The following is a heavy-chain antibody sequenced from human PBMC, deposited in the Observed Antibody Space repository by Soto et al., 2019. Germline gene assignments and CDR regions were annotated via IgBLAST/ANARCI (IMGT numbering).Heavy chain of an antibody. CDR2: IFYSGST. Sequence: LSLTCTVSGGAIGSSTDYWGWIRQPPGKGLEWIGNIFYSGSTTYSPSLKSRVTMSVDTSKNQFSLKLTSMTVADTAVYYCARYVYRYDFSGLDPWGQGILVTVSS. D-gene: IGHD5-18*01. CDR3: ARYVYRYDFSGLDP. V-gene: IGHV4-39*01. J-gene: IGHJ5*02. CDR1: GGAIGSSTDY.